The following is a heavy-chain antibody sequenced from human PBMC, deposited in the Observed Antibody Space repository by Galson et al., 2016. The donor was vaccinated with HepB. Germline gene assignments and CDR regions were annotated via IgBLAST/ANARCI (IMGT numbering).Heavy chain of an antibody. D-gene: IGHD5/OR15-5a*01. CDR3: AKDWSTITCVQGCLGA. CDR2: INNNDDST. Sequence: SLRLSCAASGFTFSNYAMTWVRQAPGKGLEWISTINNNDDSTYYADSVQGRFTISRDKSKNTLFLQMNSLRAEDTAVYYCAKDWSTITCVQGCLGAWGQGTTVTVSS. CDR1: GFTFSNYA. V-gene: IGHV3-23*01. J-gene: IGHJ6*02.